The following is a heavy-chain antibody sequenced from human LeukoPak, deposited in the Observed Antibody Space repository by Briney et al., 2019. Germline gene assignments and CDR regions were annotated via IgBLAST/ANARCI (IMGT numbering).Heavy chain of an antibody. V-gene: IGHV4-38-2*01. Sequence: SETLSLTCAVSGYSISSGSSWAWIRQPPGKGWEGIGSIYHSGSTHYNPSLKSRVTISVDTSKNQFSLKLSSVTAADTAVYYCARHQYSSSPFDYWGQGTLVTVSS. CDR1: GYSISSGSS. J-gene: IGHJ4*02. CDR2: IYHSGST. CDR3: ARHQYSSSPFDY. D-gene: IGHD6-13*01.